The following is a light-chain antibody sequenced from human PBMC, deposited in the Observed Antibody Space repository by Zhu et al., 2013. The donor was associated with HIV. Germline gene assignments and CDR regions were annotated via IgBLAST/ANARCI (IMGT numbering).Light chain of an antibody. CDR3: ETWDSSLSSVV. CDR1: SSNIGDNY. J-gene: IGLJ2*01. CDR2: DNN. Sequence: QSVLTQSPSVSAAPGQRVTISCSGTSSNIGDNYVSWFQQLPGTAPRLLIYDNNKRPSGISDRFSGSKSGTSATLGITGLQTGDEADYFCETWDSSLSSVVFGGGTKLTVL. V-gene: IGLV1-51*01.